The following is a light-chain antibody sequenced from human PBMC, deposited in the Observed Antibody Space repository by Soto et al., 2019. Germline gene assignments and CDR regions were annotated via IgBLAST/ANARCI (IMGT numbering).Light chain of an antibody. CDR3: QQYGNSIT. Sequence: EIVLTQSPGIVSLSPGERATLSCRASQSVRSSYLAWYQQEFGQAPRLLIYGTYIRSAGIPDRFSGSGAGTDFTLSISRLEPEDFAVYYCQQYGNSITFGGGTKVEIK. V-gene: IGKV3-20*01. J-gene: IGKJ4*01. CDR2: GTY. CDR1: QSVRSSY.